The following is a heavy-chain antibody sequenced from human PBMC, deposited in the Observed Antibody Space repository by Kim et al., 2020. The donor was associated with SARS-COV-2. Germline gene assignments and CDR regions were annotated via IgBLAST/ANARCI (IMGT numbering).Heavy chain of an antibody. Sequence: GGSLRLSCAASGFTFSTYAMSWVRQAPGKGLEWVSSISGGGDNTYYADSVKGRFTVSRDNSKVTLYLQMNNLRVEDTAVYFCARYVGILNFYSGMDVWGQGTTVTVSS. J-gene: IGHJ6*02. CDR3: ARYVGILNFYSGMDV. CDR2: ISGGGDNT. D-gene: IGHD6-13*01. CDR1: GFTFSTYA. V-gene: IGHV3-23*01.